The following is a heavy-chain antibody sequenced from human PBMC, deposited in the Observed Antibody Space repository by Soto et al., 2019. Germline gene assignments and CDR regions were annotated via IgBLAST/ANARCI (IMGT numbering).Heavy chain of an antibody. CDR3: ARSAEVVITYYYYGMDV. CDR2: IYYSGST. Sequence: RSLTCTVSGGSVSSGSYYWSWIRQPPGKGLEWIGYIYYSGSTNYNPSLKSRVTISVDTSKNQFSLKLSSVTAADTAVYYCARSAEVVITYYYYGMDVWGQGTTVTVSS. J-gene: IGHJ6*02. V-gene: IGHV4-61*01. D-gene: IGHD3-22*01. CDR1: GGSVSSGSYY.